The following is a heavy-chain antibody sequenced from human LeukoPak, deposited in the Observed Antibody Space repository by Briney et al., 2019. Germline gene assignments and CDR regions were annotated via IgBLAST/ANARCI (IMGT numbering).Heavy chain of an antibody. J-gene: IGHJ4*02. CDR3: ARVYEIPYYFDY. CDR2: IYYSGST. V-gene: IGHV4-39*07. Sequence: SETLSLTCTVSGGSISSSSYYWGWIRQPPGKGLEWIGSIYYSGSTYYNPPLKSRVTISVDTSKNQFSLKLSSVTAADAAVYYCARVYEIPYYFDYWGQGTLVTVSS. CDR1: GGSISSSSYY. D-gene: IGHD2-2*02.